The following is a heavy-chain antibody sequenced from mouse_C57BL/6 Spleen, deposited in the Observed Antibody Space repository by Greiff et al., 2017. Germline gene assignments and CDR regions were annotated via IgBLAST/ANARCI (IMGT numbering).Heavy chain of an antibody. CDR3: VRGNYYGSGGWFAY. D-gene: IGHD1-1*01. Sequence: EVKVVESGGGLVQPKGSLKLSCAASGFTFHTYAMHWVRQAPGKGLEWVARIRSKSSNYATYYADSVKDRFTISRDDSQSMLYLQMNNLKTEDTAMYYCVRGNYYGSGGWFAYWGQGTLVTVSA. J-gene: IGHJ3*01. CDR1: GFTFHTYA. CDR2: IRSKSSNYAT. V-gene: IGHV10-3*01.